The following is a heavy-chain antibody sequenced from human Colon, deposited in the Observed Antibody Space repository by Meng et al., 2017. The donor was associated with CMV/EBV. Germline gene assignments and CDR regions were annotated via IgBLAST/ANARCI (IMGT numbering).Heavy chain of an antibody. CDR1: GFTFSSYE. CDR2: ITNRGGTI. Sequence: GESLKISCVASGFTFSSYEMNLVRQAPGKGLEWVAYITNRGGTIYYADSVKGRFTISRDNAKNVLFLQMNSLRAEATAVYYCARDSLKSSPFGGFDYWGQGTPVTVSS. CDR3: ARDSLKSSPFGGFDY. J-gene: IGHJ4*02. D-gene: IGHD3-10*01. V-gene: IGHV3-48*03.